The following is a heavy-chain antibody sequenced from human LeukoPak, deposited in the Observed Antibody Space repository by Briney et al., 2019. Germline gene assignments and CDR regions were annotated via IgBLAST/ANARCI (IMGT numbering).Heavy chain of an antibody. CDR3: TRGRIGSVYLGIGY. CDR1: GFTFVSNA. Sequence: PGGSLRLSCAASGFTFVSNAMSWLRQAPGKGLEGVSASSGSDGSTFYADSVKGRFTISRDDSKNTLYLQMNSLRAEEDTAIYYCTRGRIGSVYLGIGYWGQGTLVTVSS. CDR2: SSGSDGST. D-gene: IGHD3-10*01. J-gene: IGHJ4*02. V-gene: IGHV3-23*01.